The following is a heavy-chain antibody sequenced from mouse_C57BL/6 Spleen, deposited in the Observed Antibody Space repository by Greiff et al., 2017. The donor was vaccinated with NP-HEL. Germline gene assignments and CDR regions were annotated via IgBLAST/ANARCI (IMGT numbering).Heavy chain of an antibody. CDR3: ARGIATVVAEGYWYFDV. CDR1: GYSFTGYY. V-gene: IGHV1-42*01. D-gene: IGHD1-1*01. Sequence: EVQLQQSGPELVKPGASVKISCKASGYSFTGYYMNWVKQSPETSLEWIGEINPSTGGTTYNQKFKAKATLTVDKSSSTAYMQLKSLTSEDSAVYYCARGIATVVAEGYWYFDVWGTGTTVTVSS. CDR2: INPSTGGT. J-gene: IGHJ1*03.